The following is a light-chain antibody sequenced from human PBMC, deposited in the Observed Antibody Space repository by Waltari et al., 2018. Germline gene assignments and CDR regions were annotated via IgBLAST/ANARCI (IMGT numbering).Light chain of an antibody. CDR3: SSRNGRANQVV. Sequence: SSELTQDPAVSVALGQTVRITCQGDSLRTSYASWYQLKPGQAPVLVIYGKDKRPSGIRDRMSGYSSGATASLTITGAQAEDEADYYCSSRNGRANQVVFAGGTKVTVL. CDR1: SLRTSY. CDR2: GKD. V-gene: IGLV3-19*01. J-gene: IGLJ3*02.